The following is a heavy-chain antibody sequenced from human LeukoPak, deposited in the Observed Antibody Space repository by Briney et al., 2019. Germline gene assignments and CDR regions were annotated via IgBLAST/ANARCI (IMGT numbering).Heavy chain of an antibody. V-gene: IGHV1-24*01. CDR1: GHTLTKLS. CDR2: FYPEDGET. CDR3: ATDRRYCDSSGYYYDGMDV. D-gene: IGHD3-22*01. J-gene: IGHJ6*02. Sequence: ASVTVSCKVSGHTLTKLSLHWVRQAPGKGLEWMGGFYPEDGETIYAQKFQGRVTMTEDTSTNTAYMELSSLRSEDTAVYYCATDRRYCDSSGYYYDGMDVWGQGTTVSVSS.